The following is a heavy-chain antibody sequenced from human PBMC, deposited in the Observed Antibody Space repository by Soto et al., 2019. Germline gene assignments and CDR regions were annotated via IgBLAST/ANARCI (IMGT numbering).Heavy chain of an antibody. CDR1: GFTFSSYA. V-gene: IGHV3-23*01. Sequence: EVQLLESGGGLVQPGGSLRLSCAASGFTFSSYAMSWVRQAPGKGLEWVSVISGSGGTTHYADSVKGRFSISRDNSKKTVYVQMNSLRVEDTALYYCAKTFYYDGSSVHNCDYWGQGTLVTVSS. J-gene: IGHJ4*02. CDR2: ISGSGGTT. D-gene: IGHD3-22*01. CDR3: AKTFYYDGSSVHNCDY.